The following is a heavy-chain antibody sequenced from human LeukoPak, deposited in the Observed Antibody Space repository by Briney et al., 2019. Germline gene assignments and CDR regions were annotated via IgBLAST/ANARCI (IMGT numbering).Heavy chain of an antibody. J-gene: IGHJ6*03. Sequence: PGGSLRLSCAASGFTFSTYSMNWVRQAPGKGLDWVSSISSSSSYIYYADSVKGRFTISRDNAKNSLYLQMNSLRAEDTAVYYCARDGAEMATIISGYLYYYMDVWGKGTTVTVSS. CDR2: ISSSSSYI. V-gene: IGHV3-21*01. CDR3: ARDGAEMATIISGYLYYYMDV. D-gene: IGHD5-24*01. CDR1: GFTFSTYS.